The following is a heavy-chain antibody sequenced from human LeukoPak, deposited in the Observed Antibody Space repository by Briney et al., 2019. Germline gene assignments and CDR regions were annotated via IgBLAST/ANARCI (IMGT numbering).Heavy chain of an antibody. CDR1: GGTFSSYA. Sequence: SVKVSCKASGGTFSSYAISWVRQAPGQGLEWMGGIIPIFGTANYAQKSQGRVTITADESTSTAYMELSSLRSEDTAVYYCARLSARGGLYYYYGMDVWGQGTTVTVSS. V-gene: IGHV1-69*13. D-gene: IGHD6-25*01. CDR3: ARLSARGGLYYYYGMDV. CDR2: IIPIFGTA. J-gene: IGHJ6*02.